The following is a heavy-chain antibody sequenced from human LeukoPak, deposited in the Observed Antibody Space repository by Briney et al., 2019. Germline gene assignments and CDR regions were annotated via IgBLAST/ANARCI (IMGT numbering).Heavy chain of an antibody. CDR1: GFTFSSYG. CDR3: ARRSGYCDY. Sequence: PGGSLRLSCAASGFTFSSYGMHWVRRAPGKGLEWVAVIWYDGSNKYYADSVKGRFTISRDNSKNTLYLQMNSLRAEDTAVYYCARRSGYCDYWGQGTLVTVSS. CDR2: IWYDGSNK. D-gene: IGHD3-22*01. V-gene: IGHV3-33*01. J-gene: IGHJ4*02.